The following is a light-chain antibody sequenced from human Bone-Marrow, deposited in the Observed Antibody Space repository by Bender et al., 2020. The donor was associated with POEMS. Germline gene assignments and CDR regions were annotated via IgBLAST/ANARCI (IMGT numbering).Light chain of an antibody. CDR2: TNN. Sequence: QSVLTQPPSASGAPGQRVTISCSGSNSNIGSNSVHWYQQVPGTAPKLLIYTNNQRPSGVPDRFSGSKSGTSASLAISGLRSEDEADYYCAGWDDSLTGVLFGGGTKLTVL. J-gene: IGLJ2*01. CDR3: AGWDDSLTGVL. V-gene: IGLV1-47*02. CDR1: NSNIGSNS.